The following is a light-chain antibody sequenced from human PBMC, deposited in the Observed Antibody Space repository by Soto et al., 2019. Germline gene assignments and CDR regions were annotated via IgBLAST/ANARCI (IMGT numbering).Light chain of an antibody. J-gene: IGKJ3*01. V-gene: IGKV1-5*03. CDR3: HQYNSYSFT. CDR1: QSISSW. CDR2: KAS. Sequence: DIQMTQSPSTLSASVGDRVTITCRASQSISSWLAWYQQKPGKAPKLLIYKASSLEGGVPSRFSGSGFGTEFTLTISSLQPDDFATYYCHQYNSYSFTFGPGTKVDIK.